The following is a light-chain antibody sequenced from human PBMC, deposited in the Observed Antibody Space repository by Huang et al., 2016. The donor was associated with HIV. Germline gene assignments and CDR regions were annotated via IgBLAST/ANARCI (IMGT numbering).Light chain of an antibody. Sequence: EIVMTQSPATLSVSPGERATLSCRASQSVSSNLAWYQQKPGQAPRLLIYAASTRATGSPARFSGSGSGTECTLTISSLQSEDFAVYYCQQYNNWPRTFGQGTKVEIK. V-gene: IGKV3-15*01. CDR2: AAS. J-gene: IGKJ1*01. CDR1: QSVSSN. CDR3: QQYNNWPRT.